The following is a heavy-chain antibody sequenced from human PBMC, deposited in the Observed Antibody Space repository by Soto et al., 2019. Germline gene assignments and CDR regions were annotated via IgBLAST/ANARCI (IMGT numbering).Heavy chain of an antibody. CDR3: AKGHKSTVYKYYYYGMDV. CDR1: GFTFSSYA. V-gene: IGHV3-23*01. D-gene: IGHD4-17*01. Sequence: GGSLRLSCAASGFTFSSYAMSWVRQAPGKGLEWVSAISGSGGSTYYADSVKGRFTISRDNSKNTLYLQMNSLRAEDTAVYYCAKGHKSTVYKYYYYGMDVWGQGTTVTVSS. CDR2: ISGSGGST. J-gene: IGHJ6*02.